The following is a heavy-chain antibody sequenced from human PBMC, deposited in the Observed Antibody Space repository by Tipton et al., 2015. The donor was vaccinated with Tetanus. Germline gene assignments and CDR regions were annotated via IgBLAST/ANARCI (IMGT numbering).Heavy chain of an antibody. Sequence: VQLVQSGGGLVKPGGSLRLSCTASDFIFSSAWMNWVRQAPGKGPEWVGRIKSKSDGETTDYAPPVKGRFIISRDDAKNMLYLQMSSLKTEDTAVYYCATEIFPLRFLEWPYESFDIWGHGTVVTVSS. CDR3: ATEIFPLRFLEWPYESFDI. CDR1: DFIFSSAW. V-gene: IGHV3-15*07. CDR2: IKSKSDGETT. J-gene: IGHJ3*02. D-gene: IGHD3-3*01.